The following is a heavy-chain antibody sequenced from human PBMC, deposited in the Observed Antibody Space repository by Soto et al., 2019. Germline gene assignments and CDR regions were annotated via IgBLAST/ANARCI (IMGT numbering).Heavy chain of an antibody. CDR1: GYTFTSYD. CDR2: MNPKTGNT. D-gene: IGHD2-2*01. Sequence: QVQLVQSGAEVKKPGASVKVSCKASGYTFTSYDINWVRQAAGQGLEWMGWMNPKTGNTGYAQKFQGRVTMTSNTSMSTSTAYMELSSLRAEDPAVYYCARAIRIWSSANWLYYFDSWGQGTLVTVSS. V-gene: IGHV1-8*01. J-gene: IGHJ4*02. CDR3: ARAIRIWSSANWLYYFDS.